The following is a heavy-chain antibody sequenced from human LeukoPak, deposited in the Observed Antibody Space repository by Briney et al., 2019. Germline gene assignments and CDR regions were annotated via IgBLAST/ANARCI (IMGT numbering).Heavy chain of an antibody. V-gene: IGHV1-2*02. CDR2: INPNSGGT. CDR1: GYTFTGYY. J-gene: IGHJ4*02. Sequence: EASVKVSCKASGYTFTGYYMHWVRQAPGQGLEWMGWINPNSGGTNYAQEFQGRVTMTRDTSISTAYMELSRLRSDDTAVYYCARDYDFWSGEYYFDYWGQGTLVTVSS. CDR3: ARDYDFWSGEYYFDY. D-gene: IGHD3-3*01.